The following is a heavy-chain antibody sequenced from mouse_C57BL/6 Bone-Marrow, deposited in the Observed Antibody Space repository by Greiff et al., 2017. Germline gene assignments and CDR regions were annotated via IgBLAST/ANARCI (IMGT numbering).Heavy chain of an antibody. V-gene: IGHV1-55*01. CDR2: IYPGSGST. D-gene: IGHD2-10*01. Sequence: QVQLQQPGAELVKPGASVKMSCTASGFTFTSYWITWVKQRPGQGLEWIGDIYPGSGSTNYNEKFKSKATLTVDTSSSTAYMQLSSLTSEDSAVYYCARPYYCNYWYFDVWGTGTTVTVSS. CDR3: ARPYYCNYWYFDV. J-gene: IGHJ1*03. CDR1: GFTFTSYW.